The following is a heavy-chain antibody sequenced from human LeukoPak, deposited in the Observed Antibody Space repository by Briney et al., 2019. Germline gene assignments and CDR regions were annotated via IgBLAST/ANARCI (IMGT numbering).Heavy chain of an antibody. CDR1: GYTFASYY. CDR3: ARDDTVGATFGCDY. D-gene: IGHD1-26*01. V-gene: IGHV1-46*01. J-gene: IGHJ4*02. CDR2: INPSGGST. Sequence: ASVKVSCKASGYTFASYYMHWVRHAPGQGLEWMGIINPSGGSTSYAQKFQGRVTITRDMSTSTVYMELSSLRSEDTAVYYCARDDTVGATFGCDYWGQGTLVTVSS.